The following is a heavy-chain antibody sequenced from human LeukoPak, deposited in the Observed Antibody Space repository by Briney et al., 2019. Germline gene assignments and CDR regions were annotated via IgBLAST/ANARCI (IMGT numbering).Heavy chain of an antibody. V-gene: IGHV1-18*01. CDR3: AVYCSGGSCYSSYFDY. D-gene: IGHD2-15*01. CDR2: ISAYNGNT. J-gene: IGHJ4*02. Sequence: ASVKVSCKASGYTFTSYGISWVRQAPGQGLEWMGWISAYNGNTNYAQKLQGRVTMTTDTSTSTAYMELRSLRSEDTAVYYCAVYCSGGSCYSSYFDYWGQGTLVTVSS. CDR1: GYTFTSYG.